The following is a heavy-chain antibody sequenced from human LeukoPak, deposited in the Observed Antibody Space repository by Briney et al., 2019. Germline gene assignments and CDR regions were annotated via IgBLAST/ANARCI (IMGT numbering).Heavy chain of an antibody. CDR2: INPNSGGT. J-gene: IGHJ5*02. CDR1: GYTFTGYY. CDR3: AREVVVAALRPRRQRNWFDP. D-gene: IGHD2-2*01. V-gene: IGHV1-2*02. Sequence: ASVKVSCKASGYTFTGYYLHWVRQAPGQGLEWMGWINPNSGGTTYAQTFQGRVTMTRDTSISTAYMELSRLRSDDTAVYYCAREVVVAALRPRRQRNWFDPWGRGTLVTVSS.